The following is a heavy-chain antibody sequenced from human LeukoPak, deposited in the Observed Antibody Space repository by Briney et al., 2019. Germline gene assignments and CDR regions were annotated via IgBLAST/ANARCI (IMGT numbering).Heavy chain of an antibody. V-gene: IGHV1-69*13. CDR2: IIPIFGTA. CDR3: ARDGSRVPNPYCSSTSCHDAFDI. D-gene: IGHD2-2*01. CDR1: KGTFSSYA. J-gene: IGHJ3*02. Sequence: SVKVSCRAYKGTFSSYAISWVRQAPGQGLEWMGGIIPIFGTANYAQKFQGRVTITADESTSTTYMELSSLRSEDTAVYYCARDGSRVPNPYCSSTSCHDAFDIWGQGTMVTVSS.